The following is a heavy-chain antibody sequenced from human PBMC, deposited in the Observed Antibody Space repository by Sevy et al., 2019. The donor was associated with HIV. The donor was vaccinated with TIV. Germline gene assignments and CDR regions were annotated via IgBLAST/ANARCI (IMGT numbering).Heavy chain of an antibody. Sequence: GGSLRLSCAASGFTFSSYAMSWVRQAPGKGLEWVSAISGRGGSTYYADSVKGRFTISRDNSKNTLYLQMNSLRAEDTAVYYCAKDRDGDWDYFDYWGQGTLVTVSS. CDR1: GFTFSSYA. V-gene: IGHV3-23*01. D-gene: IGHD2-21*02. J-gene: IGHJ4*02. CDR3: AKDRDGDWDYFDY. CDR2: ISGRGGST.